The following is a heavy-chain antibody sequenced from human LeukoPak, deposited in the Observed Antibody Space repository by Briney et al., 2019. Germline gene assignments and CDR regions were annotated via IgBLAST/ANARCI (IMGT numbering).Heavy chain of an antibody. CDR1: GGAFSSYA. Sequence: SVKVSCKASGGAFSSYAISWVRQAPGQGLEWMGRIIPIFGIANYAQKFQGRVTITADKSTSTAYMELSSLRSEDTAVYYCARDGNCGGDCYSMDVWGQGTTVTVSS. V-gene: IGHV1-69*04. CDR2: IIPIFGIA. CDR3: ARDGNCGGDCYSMDV. J-gene: IGHJ6*02. D-gene: IGHD2-21*02.